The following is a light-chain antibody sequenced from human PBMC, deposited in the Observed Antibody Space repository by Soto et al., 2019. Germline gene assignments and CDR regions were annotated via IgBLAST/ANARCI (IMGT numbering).Light chain of an antibody. CDR3: RAYTSSSVV. J-gene: IGLJ2*01. Sequence: QSALTQPASVSGSPGQSITLSCTGTSSDVGGYNYVSWYQQHPGKAPKIMIYDVSNRPSGVSNRFSGSKSGNTASLTISGLQAEDEADYYCRAYTSSSVVFGGGTKLTVL. V-gene: IGLV2-14*01. CDR1: SSDVGGYNY. CDR2: DVS.